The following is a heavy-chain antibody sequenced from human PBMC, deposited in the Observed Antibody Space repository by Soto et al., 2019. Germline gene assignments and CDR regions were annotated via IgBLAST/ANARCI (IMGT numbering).Heavy chain of an antibody. Sequence: SETLSLTCTVSGGSISSSSYYWGWIRQPPGKGLEWIGSIYYSGSTYYNPSLKSRVTISIDTSKNQFSLKLSSVTAADTAVYYCARLPHGGYSNYYYMDVWGKGTTVTVSS. J-gene: IGHJ6*03. CDR1: GGSISSSSYY. CDR3: ARLPHGGYSNYYYMDV. V-gene: IGHV4-39*01. D-gene: IGHD5-18*01. CDR2: IYYSGST.